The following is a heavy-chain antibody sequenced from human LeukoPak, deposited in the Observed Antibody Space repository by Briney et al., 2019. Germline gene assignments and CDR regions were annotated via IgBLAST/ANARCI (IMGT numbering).Heavy chain of an antibody. D-gene: IGHD2-2*01. CDR3: ARGPAADCSSTSCYEN. Sequence: GASVKVSCKASGYTFTSYYMHWVRQAPGQGLEWMGIINPSGGSTSYAQKFQGRVTMTRDTSTSTVHMELSSLRSEDTAVYYCARGPAADCSSTSCYENWGQGTLVTVSS. J-gene: IGHJ4*02. V-gene: IGHV1-46*01. CDR2: INPSGGST. CDR1: GYTFTSYY.